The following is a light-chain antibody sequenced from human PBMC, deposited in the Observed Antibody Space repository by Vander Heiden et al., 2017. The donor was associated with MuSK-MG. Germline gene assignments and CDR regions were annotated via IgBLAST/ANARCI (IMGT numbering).Light chain of an antibody. CDR2: GAS. V-gene: IGKV3-15*01. CDR3: QQYNNWPGLT. CDR1: QSVSSN. Sequence: EIVLTQSPATLSVSPGERATLSCRASQSVSSNLAWYQQKPAQAPRLLIHGASTRATGIPARFSGSGSGTEFILTISSLQSEDFAVYYCQQYNNWPGLTFGGGTKVEIK. J-gene: IGKJ4*01.